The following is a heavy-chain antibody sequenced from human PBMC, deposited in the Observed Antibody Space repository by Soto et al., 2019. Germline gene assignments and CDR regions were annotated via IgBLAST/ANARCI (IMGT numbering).Heavy chain of an antibody. D-gene: IGHD3-10*01. J-gene: IGHJ4*02. CDR3: ARGVTMVRGVIHTPYFDY. V-gene: IGHV4-31*03. CDR2: IYYSGST. Sequence: QVQLQESGPGLVKPSQTLSLTCTVSGGSISSGGYYWSWIRQHPGKGLEWIGYIYYSGSTYYNPSLKSRVTLSVDTSKHQFSLKLSSVTAADTAVYYCARGVTMVRGVIHTPYFDYWGQGTLVTVSS. CDR1: GGSISSGGYY.